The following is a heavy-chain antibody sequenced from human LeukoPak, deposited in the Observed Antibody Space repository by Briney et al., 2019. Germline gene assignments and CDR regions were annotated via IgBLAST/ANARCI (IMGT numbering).Heavy chain of an antibody. CDR1: GYTFTSYA. J-gene: IGHJ6*04. V-gene: IGHV1-69*06. Sequence: SVKVSCKASGYTFTSYAMNWVRQAPGQGLEWMGGIIPLFGTPDYAQKFQDRLTITADKSTSTAYMELSSLRSEDTAVYYCASATLRCSGGSCYEMDVWGKGTTVTVSS. D-gene: IGHD2-15*01. CDR3: ASATLRCSGGSCYEMDV. CDR2: IIPLFGTP.